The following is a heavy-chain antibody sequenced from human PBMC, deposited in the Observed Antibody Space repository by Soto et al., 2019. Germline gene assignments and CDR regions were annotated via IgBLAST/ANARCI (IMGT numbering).Heavy chain of an antibody. CDR2: IIPIFGTA. D-gene: IGHD2-8*01. V-gene: IGHV1-69*12. J-gene: IGHJ4*02. CDR3: ATDGDCTNGVCPAYYFDY. CDR1: GGTFSSYA. Sequence: QVQRVQSGAEVKKPGSSVKVSCKASGGTFSSYAISWVRQAPGQGLEWMGGIIPIFGTANYAQKFQGRVTITADESTSTAYMELSSLRSEDTAVYYCATDGDCTNGVCPAYYFDYWGQGTLVTVSS.